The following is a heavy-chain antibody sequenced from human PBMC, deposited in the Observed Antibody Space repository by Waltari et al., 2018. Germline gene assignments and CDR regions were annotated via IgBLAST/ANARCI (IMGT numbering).Heavy chain of an antibody. J-gene: IGHJ4*02. CDR2: VHQSGRS. Sequence: WSWVRQSPGKGLEWIGQVHQSGRSNYNPSLESRVTVSMDTSKNQFSLRVTSVTAADTAIYCCASDRGRGLYLDSWGQGTLVTVSP. CDR3: ASDRGRGLYLDS. V-gene: IGHV4-4*01. D-gene: IGHD2-15*01.